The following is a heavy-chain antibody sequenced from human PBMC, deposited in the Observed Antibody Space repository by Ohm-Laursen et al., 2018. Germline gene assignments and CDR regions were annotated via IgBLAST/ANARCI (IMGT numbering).Heavy chain of an antibody. CDR2: ISAYNGNT. V-gene: IGHV1-18*01. D-gene: IGHD6-6*01. J-gene: IGHJ4*02. CDR1: GYTFTSYG. CDR3: TSHPTKYNTSPLGNY. Sequence: ASVKVSCKASGYTFTSYGIVWVRQAPGQGLEWMGWISAYNGNTNYAQKFKGRVTMTTDTSTSTAYMDLRSLRSDDTAVYYCTSHPTKYNTSPLGNYWGQGTLVTVSS.